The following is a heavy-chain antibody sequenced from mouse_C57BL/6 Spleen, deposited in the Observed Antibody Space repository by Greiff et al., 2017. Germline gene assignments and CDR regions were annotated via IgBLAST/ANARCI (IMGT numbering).Heavy chain of an antibody. CDR1: GYTFTDYY. CDR2: INPNNGGT. Sequence: EVQLQQSGPELVKPGASVKISCKASGYTFTDYYMNWVKQSHGKSLEWIGDINPNNGGTSYNQKFKGKATLTVDKSSSTAYMELRSLTSEDSAVYYCARDYYGTPGFAYWGQGTLVTVSA. V-gene: IGHV1-26*01. J-gene: IGHJ3*01. D-gene: IGHD2-1*01. CDR3: ARDYYGTPGFAY.